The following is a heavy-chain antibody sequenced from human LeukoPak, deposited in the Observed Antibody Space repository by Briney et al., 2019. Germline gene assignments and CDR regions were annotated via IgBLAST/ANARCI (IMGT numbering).Heavy chain of an antibody. V-gene: IGHV3-23*01. CDR1: GFTFSSYA. J-gene: IGHJ4*02. CDR3: VVQGGGGGYYTFDY. CDR2: LSGSGDDT. Sequence: GGSLRLSCAVSGFTFSSYAMSWVRQAPGKGLEWVSGLSGSGDDTYHADSVKGRFTISRDNSKNTLYLRLNTLRADDTAVYYCVVQGGGGGYYTFDYWGQGTLVTVSS. D-gene: IGHD5-24*01.